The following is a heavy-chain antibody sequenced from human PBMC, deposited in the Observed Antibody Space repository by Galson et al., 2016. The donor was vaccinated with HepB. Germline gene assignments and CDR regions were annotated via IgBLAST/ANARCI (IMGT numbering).Heavy chain of an antibody. CDR3: VRSAGYYYFDH. V-gene: IGHV3-33*01. CDR2: IWHDGSNE. CDR1: GLMFTNYG. D-gene: IGHD1-26*01. J-gene: IGHJ4*01. Sequence: SLRLSCAASGLMFTNYGMHWVRQAPGKGLEWVAVIWHDGSNEKYAESMEGRFTISRDNSRNTLYLEMNSLRVEDTAIYYCVRSAGYYYFDHWGRGALVTVSP.